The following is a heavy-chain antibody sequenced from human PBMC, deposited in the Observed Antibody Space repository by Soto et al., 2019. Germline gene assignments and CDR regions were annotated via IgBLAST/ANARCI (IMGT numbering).Heavy chain of an antibody. CDR2: ISSSGSTI. J-gene: IGHJ4*02. Sequence: GGSLRLSCAASGFTFSDYYMSWIRQAPGKGLEWVSYISSSGSTIYYADSVKGRFTISRDNAKNSPYLQMNSLRAEDTAVYYCARVFSLNWSPEYYFDYWGKGTLVTVSS. V-gene: IGHV3-11*01. CDR1: GFTFSDYY. CDR3: ARVFSLNWSPEYYFDY.